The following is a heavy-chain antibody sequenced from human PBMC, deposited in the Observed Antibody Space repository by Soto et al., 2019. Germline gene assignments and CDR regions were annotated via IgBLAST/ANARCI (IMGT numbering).Heavy chain of an antibody. J-gene: IGHJ4*02. D-gene: IGHD3-22*01. CDR2: INPSDGNR. CDR1: GYSFSFYG. Sequence: ASVQVSCKASGYSFSFYGINWVRQAPGQGLEWMGWINPSDGNRNVAQKFEDRVTMTTATSTNTVFLELRSLKSDDTAIYYCARDRLRGYDSSGFYSCGQGTMVTVSS. V-gene: IGHV1-18*01. CDR3: ARDRLRGYDSSGFYS.